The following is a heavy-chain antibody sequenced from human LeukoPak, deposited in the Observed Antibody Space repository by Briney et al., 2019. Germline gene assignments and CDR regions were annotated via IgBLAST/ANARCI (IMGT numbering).Heavy chain of an antibody. J-gene: IGHJ3*02. CDR2: ISGSGGST. CDR3: AKVSHYDSSGYYWSRAFDI. V-gene: IGHV3-23*01. D-gene: IGHD3-22*01. CDR1: GFTFSGYA. Sequence: GGSLRLSCAASGFTFSGYAMSWVRQAPGKGLEWVSAISGSGGSTYYADSVKGRFTISRDNSKNTLYLQMNSLRAEDTAVYYCAKVSHYDSSGYYWSRAFDIWGQGTMVTVSS.